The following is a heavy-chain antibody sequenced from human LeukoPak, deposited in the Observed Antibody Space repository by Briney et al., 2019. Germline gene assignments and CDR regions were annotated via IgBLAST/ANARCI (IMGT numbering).Heavy chain of an antibody. CDR1: GFTFSMSS. CDR2: ISFDGANK. Sequence: RGSLRLSCATSGFTFSMSSMHWVRLAPGKGLEWLAGISFDGANKFSGDSVKGRFSISRDNSKNTLYLQMNSLGLDDTAVYFCARGRAGIAAAGFDYWGQGTLVTVSS. V-gene: IGHV3-30*04. D-gene: IGHD6-13*01. J-gene: IGHJ4*02. CDR3: ARGRAGIAAAGFDY.